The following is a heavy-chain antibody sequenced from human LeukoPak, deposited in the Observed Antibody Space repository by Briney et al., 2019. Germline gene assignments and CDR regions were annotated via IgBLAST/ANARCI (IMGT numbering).Heavy chain of an antibody. J-gene: IGHJ4*02. CDR1: GYTFTGYY. D-gene: IGHD6-6*01. CDR2: INPSGGGT. V-gene: IGHV1-46*01. CDR3: ARDFRISQYSSSSTGYYFDY. Sequence: ASVKVSCKASGYTFTGYYMHWVRQAPGQGLEWMGIINPSGGGTSYAQKFQGRVTMTRDTSTITVYMELSNLRSEDTAVYYCARDFRISQYSSSSTGYYFDYWGQGTLVTVSS.